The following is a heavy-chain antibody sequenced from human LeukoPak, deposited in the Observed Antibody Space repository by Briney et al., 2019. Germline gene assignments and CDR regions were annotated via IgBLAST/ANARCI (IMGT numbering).Heavy chain of an antibody. CDR3: ARDPFPGQWLVLGYFDY. Sequence: GASVKVSCEASGGTFSSYAISWVRQAPGQGLEWMGRIIPIFGTANYAQKFQGRVTITTDESTSTAYMELSSLRSEDTAVHYCARDPFPGQWLVLGYFDYWGQGTLVTVSS. D-gene: IGHD6-19*01. CDR2: IIPIFGTA. CDR1: GGTFSSYA. V-gene: IGHV1-69*05. J-gene: IGHJ4*02.